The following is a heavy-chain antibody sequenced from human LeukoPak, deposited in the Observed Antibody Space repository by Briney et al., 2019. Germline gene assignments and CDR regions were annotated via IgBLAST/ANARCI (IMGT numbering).Heavy chain of an antibody. CDR1: GGSISSYY. CDR2: IYYSGST. D-gene: IGHD6-6*01. V-gene: IGHV4-59*01. Sequence: SETLSLTCTVSGGSISSYYWSWIRQPPGKGLEWIGYIYYSGSTNYNPSLKSRVTISVDTSKNQFSLKLSSVTAADTAVYYCARASYEQLPPDYWGQGTLVTVSS. CDR3: ARASYEQLPPDY. J-gene: IGHJ4*02.